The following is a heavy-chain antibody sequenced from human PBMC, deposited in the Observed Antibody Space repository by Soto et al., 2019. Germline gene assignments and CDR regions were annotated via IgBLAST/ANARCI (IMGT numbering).Heavy chain of an antibody. CDR1: GYSYANYW. J-gene: IGHJ4*02. V-gene: IGHV5-51*01. CDR3: ARPGAPTDTVVYDF. Sequence: GESLKISCKASGYSYANYWIGWVCQKPGKGLEWMGVIYPGDSETTYSPSFEGQVIISVDRSRGTAFLEWSSLKASDTAMYYCARPGAPTDTVVYDFWGQGTQVTVSS. CDR2: IYPGDSET. D-gene: IGHD5-18*01.